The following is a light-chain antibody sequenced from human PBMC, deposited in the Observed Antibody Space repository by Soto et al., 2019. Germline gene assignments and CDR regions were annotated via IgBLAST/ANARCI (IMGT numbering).Light chain of an antibody. J-gene: IGKJ5*01. CDR3: QEYHSDPIT. Sequence: DFVMTQSPDSLAVSLGERATINCKSSQSVLSNKQNYLSWFQQKPGQPPKLLIYWASTRESGVPDRFSGSGSATDFTLTISSLQSEDVAVYYCQEYHSDPITFGHGTRLEIK. CDR1: QSVLSNKQNY. CDR2: WAS. V-gene: IGKV4-1*01.